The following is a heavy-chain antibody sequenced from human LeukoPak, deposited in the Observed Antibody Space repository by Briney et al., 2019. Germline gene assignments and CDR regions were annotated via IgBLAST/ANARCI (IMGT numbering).Heavy chain of an antibody. D-gene: IGHD6-13*01. Sequence: PSETLSLTCTVSGGSISSYYWSWIRQPPGKGLEWIGYIYYSGSTNYNPSLKSRVTISVDTSKNQFSLKLSSVTAADTAVYYCARRGVGSGWFNWFDPWGQGTLVTVSS. CDR2: IYYSGST. J-gene: IGHJ5*02. CDR3: ARRGVGSGWFNWFDP. CDR1: GGSISSYY. V-gene: IGHV4-59*08.